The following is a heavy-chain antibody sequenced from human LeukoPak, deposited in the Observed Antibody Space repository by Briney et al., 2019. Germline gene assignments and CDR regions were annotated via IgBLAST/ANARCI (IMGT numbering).Heavy chain of an antibody. CDR3: ARHPYYYGSGTAGVDV. V-gene: IGHV4-59*01. J-gene: IGHJ6*04. Sequence: PSETLSLTCTVSGGSISSYYWSWIRQPPGKGLEWIGYIYYSGSTNYNPSLKSRVTISVDTSKNQFSLKLSSVTAADTAVYYCARHPYYYGSGTAGVDVWGKGTTVTVSP. CDR1: GGSISSYY. D-gene: IGHD3-10*01. CDR2: IYYSGST.